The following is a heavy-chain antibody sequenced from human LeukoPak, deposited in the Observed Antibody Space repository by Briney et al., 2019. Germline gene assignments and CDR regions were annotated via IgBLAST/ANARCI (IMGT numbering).Heavy chain of an antibody. Sequence: PGGSLRLSCAASGFIFSSYWMTWVRQAPGKGLEWVGNIKQHGNEKYYVDSVKGRFTISRDNAKSSLHLQMNSLRAEDTAVYYCAREVDYDSSGYYRFDYWGQGTLVTVSS. CDR3: AREVDYDSSGYYRFDY. V-gene: IGHV3-7*05. J-gene: IGHJ4*02. CDR2: IKQHGNEK. CDR1: GFIFSSYW. D-gene: IGHD3-22*01.